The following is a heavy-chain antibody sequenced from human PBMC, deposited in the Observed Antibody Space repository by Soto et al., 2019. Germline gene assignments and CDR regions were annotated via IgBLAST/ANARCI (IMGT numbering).Heavy chain of an antibody. CDR3: AKADGEQWLIPHLDN. CDR1: GFNFKKFA. CDR2: ISCCGGST. Sequence: LRLSCEASGFNFKKFAMDWVRQALGEGLEWVSGISCCGGSTFYADSVKGRFSLARDDSKNTLSLQLNSLRVEDTAHYYCAKADGEQWLIPHLDNWGQGTQVTVSS. D-gene: IGHD6-19*01. J-gene: IGHJ1*01. V-gene: IGHV3-23*01.